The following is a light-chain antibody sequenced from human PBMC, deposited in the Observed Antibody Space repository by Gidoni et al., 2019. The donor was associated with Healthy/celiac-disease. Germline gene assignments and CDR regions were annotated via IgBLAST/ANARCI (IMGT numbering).Light chain of an antibody. Sequence: QSVLTQPPSVAGAPGQGVTISCTGSSSNIGAGYDVHGYQQLPGPAPKLLIYGNSNRPSGVPDRFSGSKSGTSASLAITGLQAEDEADYFCQSYDSSLSVLYVFGTGTKVTVL. CDR1: SSNIGAGYD. CDR3: QSYDSSLSVLYV. V-gene: IGLV1-40*01. CDR2: GNS. J-gene: IGLJ1*01.